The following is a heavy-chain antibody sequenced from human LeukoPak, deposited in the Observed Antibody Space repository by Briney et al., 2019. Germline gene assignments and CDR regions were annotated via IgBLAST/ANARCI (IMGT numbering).Heavy chain of an antibody. CDR1: GGSISSNY. Sequence: SETLSLTCAVSGGSISSNYWSWIRQPAGKGLEWIGHIYTSGSTNYNPSLKSRVTMSVDTSKNQFSLKLNSVTAADTAVYYCARVSTWLRKNWFDPWGQGTLVTVSS. CDR2: IYTSGST. CDR3: ARVSTWLRKNWFDP. V-gene: IGHV4-4*07. J-gene: IGHJ5*02. D-gene: IGHD6-19*01.